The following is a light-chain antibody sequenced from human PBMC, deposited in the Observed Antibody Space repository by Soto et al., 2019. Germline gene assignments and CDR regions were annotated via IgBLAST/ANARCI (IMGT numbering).Light chain of an antibody. CDR1: SSDVGGYNY. J-gene: IGLJ3*02. CDR3: SSYTSSTTRV. V-gene: IGLV2-14*03. CDR2: DVS. Sequence: QSALTQPASVSESPGQSITISCTGTSSDVGGYNYVSWYQQHPGKAPKLMLYDVSYRPSGVSNRFSGSKSGNTASLTISGLQAEDEADYYCSSYTSSTTRVFGGGTKLTVL.